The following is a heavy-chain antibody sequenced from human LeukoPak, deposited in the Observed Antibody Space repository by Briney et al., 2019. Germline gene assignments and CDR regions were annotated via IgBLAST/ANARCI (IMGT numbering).Heavy chain of an antibody. D-gene: IGHD2-2*01. V-gene: IGHV5-51*03. CDR1: GYSFTSFW. CDR2: IYPGDSDT. Sequence: GESLKISCKGSGYSFTSFWIGWVRQTPGKGLEWMGIIYPGDSDTRYRPSFQGQVTMSADKSISTAYLQWSSLKASDTAMYYCARRYCSSSSCYGYFDYWGQGTLVTVSS. CDR3: ARRYCSSSSCYGYFDY. J-gene: IGHJ4*02.